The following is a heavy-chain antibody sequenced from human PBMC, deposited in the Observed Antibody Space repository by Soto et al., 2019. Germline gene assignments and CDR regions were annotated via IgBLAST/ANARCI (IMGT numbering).Heavy chain of an antibody. V-gene: IGHV5-10-1*01. CDR1: GYSFTSYW. J-gene: IGHJ6*02. CDR2: IDPSDSYT. D-gene: IGHD3-10*01. Sequence: GESLKISCKGSGYSFTSYWISWVRQMPGKGLEWMGRIDPSDSYTNYSPSFQGHVTISADKSISTAYLRWSSLKASDTAMYYCARLLPDGSGSYTYYYYYGMDVWGQGTTVTVPS. CDR3: ARLLPDGSGSYTYYYYYGMDV.